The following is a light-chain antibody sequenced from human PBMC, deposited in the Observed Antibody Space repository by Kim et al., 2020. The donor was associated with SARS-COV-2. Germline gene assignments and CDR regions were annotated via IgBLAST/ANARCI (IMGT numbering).Light chain of an antibody. V-gene: IGKV3-15*01. CDR3: QQYNDWSDT. CDR2: GAS. J-gene: IGKJ2*01. CDR1: QSVSSN. Sequence: SVSPGERATLSCRASQSVSSNLAWYQQRPGQAPRLLIYGASTRATGVPARFSGSGSGTEFTLTISSLQSEDFAVYYCQQYNDWSDTFGQGTKLEI.